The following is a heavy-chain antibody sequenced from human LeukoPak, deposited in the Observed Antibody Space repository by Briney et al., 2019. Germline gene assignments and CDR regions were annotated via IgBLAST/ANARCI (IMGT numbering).Heavy chain of an antibody. D-gene: IGHD1-26*01. CDR3: ASLRERSYYARGFDY. CDR2: IYYSGST. J-gene: IGHJ4*02. V-gene: IGHV4-39*01. Sequence: SETLSLTCTVSGGSISSSSYYWGWIRQTPGKGLEWIGSIYYSGSTFHSPSLKSRVTISVDTSKNQFSLKLSSVTAADTAVYYCASLRERSYYARGFDYWGQGTLVTVSS. CDR1: GGSISSSSYY.